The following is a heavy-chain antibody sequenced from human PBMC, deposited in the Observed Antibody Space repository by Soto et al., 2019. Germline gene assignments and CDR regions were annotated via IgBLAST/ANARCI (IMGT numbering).Heavy chain of an antibody. J-gene: IGHJ4*02. CDR2: ISSSSSTI. CDR3: ASTILPLRWYFDY. D-gene: IGHD3-3*01. V-gene: IGHV3-48*02. CDR1: GFTFSSYS. Sequence: GGSLRLSCAASGFTFSSYSMNWVRQAPGKGLEWVSYISSSSSTIYYADSVKGRFTISRDNAKNSLYLQMNSLRDEDTAVYYCASTILPLRWYFDYWGQGTLVTVSS.